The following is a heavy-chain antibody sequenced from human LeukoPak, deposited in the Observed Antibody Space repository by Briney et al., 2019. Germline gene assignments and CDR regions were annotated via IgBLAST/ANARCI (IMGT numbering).Heavy chain of an antibody. V-gene: IGHV5-51*01. CDR1: GFSFTRHW. J-gene: IGHJ4*02. Sequence: GESLKISCKGSGFSFTRHWIGWVRQMPGKGLEWMGIIYPGDSDTRYSPSFQGQVTISADKSTSTAYLQWSSLKASDTAMYYCARVDTAMVIDYWGQGTLVTVSS. CDR3: ARVDTAMVIDY. D-gene: IGHD5-18*01. CDR2: IYPGDSDT.